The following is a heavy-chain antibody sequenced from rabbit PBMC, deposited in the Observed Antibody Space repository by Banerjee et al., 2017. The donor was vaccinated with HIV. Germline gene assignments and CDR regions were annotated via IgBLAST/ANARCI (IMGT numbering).Heavy chain of an antibody. J-gene: IGHJ4*01. V-gene: IGHV1S40*01. CDR3: ARLAYAGYAGYGYANFNL. Sequence: QSLEESGGDLVKPGASLTLTCTASGFSFSSGYYMCWVRQAPGKGLEWIACIYAGSGGSTYYASWAKGRFTISKTSSTTVTLQMTSLTDADTATYFCARLAYAGYAGYGYANFNLWGPGTLVTVS. D-gene: IGHD6-1*01. CDR2: IYAGSGGST. CDR1: GFSFSSGYY.